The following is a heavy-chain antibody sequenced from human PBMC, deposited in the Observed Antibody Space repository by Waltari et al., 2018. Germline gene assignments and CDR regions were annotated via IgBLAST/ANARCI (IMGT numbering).Heavy chain of an antibody. V-gene: IGHV3-33*06. CDR2: IWYDGSYK. J-gene: IGHJ4*02. D-gene: IGHD2-8*02. CDR1: GFTFSRYA. Sequence: QVQLVESGGGVVQPGRSLRLSCAASGFTFSRYAMHWVRQAPGTGLEWVAVIWYDGSYKFYADSVKGRFSISRDNPKNTLHLQMDSLRAEDSAIYYCAKDGSASRLVRYYLDSWGPGTLVTVSS. CDR3: AKDGSASRLVRYYLDS.